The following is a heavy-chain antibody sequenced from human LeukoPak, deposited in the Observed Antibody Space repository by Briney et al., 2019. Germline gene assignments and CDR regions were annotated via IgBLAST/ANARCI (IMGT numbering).Heavy chain of an antibody. V-gene: IGHV1-69*13. CDR3: ARDPPDYGDYHFDY. Sequence: GASVKVSCKASGGTFSSYAISWVRQAPGQGLEWMGGIVPIFGTANYAQEFQGRVTITADESTSTAYMELSSLRSEDTAVYYCARDPPDYGDYHFDYWGQGTLVTVSS. CDR1: GGTFSSYA. J-gene: IGHJ4*02. D-gene: IGHD4-17*01. CDR2: IVPIFGTA.